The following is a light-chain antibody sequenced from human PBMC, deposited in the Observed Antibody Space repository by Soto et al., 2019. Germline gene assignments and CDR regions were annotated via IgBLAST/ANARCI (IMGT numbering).Light chain of an antibody. J-gene: IGKJ4*01. CDR2: GAS. V-gene: IGKV3-20*01. Sequence: EIVLTQSPGTLSLSPGERATLSCRASQSVNNRYLAWYQQIPGQAPRLVIFGASSRATGIPDRFIGSGSGTDFSLTISRLEPEDFAVYYCQEHCRSPGVTFGGGTKVEIK. CDR1: QSVNNRY. CDR3: QEHCRSPGVT.